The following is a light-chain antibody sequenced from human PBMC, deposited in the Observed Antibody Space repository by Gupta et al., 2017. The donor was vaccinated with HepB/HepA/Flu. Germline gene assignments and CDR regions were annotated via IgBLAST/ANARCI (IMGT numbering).Light chain of an antibody. CDR3: QSFDSSLRGTV. J-gene: IGLJ1*01. CDR1: SSNIGAGNH. Sequence: VLTQPPSVSGATGQKITISCTVSSSNIGAGNHVHWYQQLPGAAPKVLIYGNNNRPSEVPDRFSGSTSGTSASLAITGLQAEDEADYYCQSFDSSLRGTVFGGGTKVAVL. CDR2: GNN. V-gene: IGLV1-40*01.